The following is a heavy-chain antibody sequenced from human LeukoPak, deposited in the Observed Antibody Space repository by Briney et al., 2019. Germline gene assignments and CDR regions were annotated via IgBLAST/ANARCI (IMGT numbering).Heavy chain of an antibody. V-gene: IGHV1-2*02. Sequence: GESLKISCKGSGYTFTGYYMHWVRQAPGQGLEWMGWINPNSGGTNYAQKFQGRVTMTRDTSISTAYMELSRLRSDDAAVYYCAISQRLEPHDAFDIWGQGTMVTVSS. D-gene: IGHD1-1*01. J-gene: IGHJ3*02. CDR1: GYTFTGYY. CDR3: AISQRLEPHDAFDI. CDR2: INPNSGGT.